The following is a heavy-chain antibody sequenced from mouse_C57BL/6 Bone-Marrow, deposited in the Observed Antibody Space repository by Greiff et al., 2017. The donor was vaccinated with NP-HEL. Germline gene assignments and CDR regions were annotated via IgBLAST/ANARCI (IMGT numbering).Heavy chain of an antibody. J-gene: IGHJ2*01. CDR1: GYAFTNYL. CDR3: ARLNYGSDPQNY. D-gene: IGHD1-1*01. V-gene: IGHV1-54*01. Sequence: QVQLQQSGAELVRPGTSVTVSCKASGYAFTNYLIEWVKQRPGQGLEWIGVINPGSGGTNYNEKFKGKATLTADKSSSTAYMQLSSLTSEDSAVYFCARLNYGSDPQNYWGQGTTLTVSS. CDR2: INPGSGGT.